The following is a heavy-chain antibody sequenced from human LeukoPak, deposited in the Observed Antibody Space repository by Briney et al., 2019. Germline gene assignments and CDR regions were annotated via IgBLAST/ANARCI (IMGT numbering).Heavy chain of an antibody. V-gene: IGHV3-23*01. CDR1: GFTFSSYG. CDR3: AKDAEYYYDSSGYDY. Sequence: GGTLRLSCAASGFTFSSYGMSWVRQAPGKGLEWVSAISGSGGSTYYADSVKGRFTISRDNSKNTLYLQMNSLRAEDTAVYYCAKDAEYYYDSSGYDYWGQGTLVTVSS. D-gene: IGHD3-22*01. J-gene: IGHJ4*02. CDR2: ISGSGGST.